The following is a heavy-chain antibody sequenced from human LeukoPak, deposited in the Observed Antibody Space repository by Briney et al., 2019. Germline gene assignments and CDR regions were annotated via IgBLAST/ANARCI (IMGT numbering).Heavy chain of an antibody. CDR1: GFTFSLYA. D-gene: IGHD3-22*01. J-gene: IGHJ4*02. CDR2: ISGSGNIT. V-gene: IGHV3-23*01. CDR3: AKDHAYDTSGYYYDY. Sequence: GGSLRLSCAASGFTFSLYAMSWVRQAPGKGLEWVSAISGSGNITYSADSVQGRFTISRDNSKNTLYLQMNSLRAEDTAVYYCAKDHAYDTSGYYYDYWGQGTLVTVSS.